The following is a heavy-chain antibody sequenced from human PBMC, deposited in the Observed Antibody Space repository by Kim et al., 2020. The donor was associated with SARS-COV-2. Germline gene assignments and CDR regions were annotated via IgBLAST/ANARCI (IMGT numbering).Heavy chain of an antibody. CDR2: IKSKTDGGTT. D-gene: IGHD3-9*01. V-gene: IGHV3-15*01. CDR1: GFTFSNAW. Sequence: GGSLRLSCAASGFTFSNAWMSWVRQAPGKGLEWVGRIKSKTDGGTTDYAAPVKGRFTISRDDSKNTLHLQMNSLKTEDTAVYYCTTSLTRYYDILTGYYPSSRFDLCGRGTLVTVSS. J-gene: IGHJ2*01. CDR3: TTSLTRYYDILTGYYPSSRFDL.